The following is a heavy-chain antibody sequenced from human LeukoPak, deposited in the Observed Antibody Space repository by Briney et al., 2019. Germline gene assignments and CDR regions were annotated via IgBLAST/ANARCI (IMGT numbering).Heavy chain of an antibody. CDR1: GYSISSGYY. V-gene: IGHV4-38-2*02. CDR3: ASAQGNWGQLSYYFDY. Sequence: SETLSLTCTVSGYSISSGYYWGWIRQPPGKGLEWIGSIYHSGSTYYNPSLKSRVTISVDTSKNQFSLKLSSVTAADTAVYYCASAQGNWGQLSYYFDYWGQGTLVTVSS. D-gene: IGHD7-27*01. J-gene: IGHJ4*02. CDR2: IYHSGST.